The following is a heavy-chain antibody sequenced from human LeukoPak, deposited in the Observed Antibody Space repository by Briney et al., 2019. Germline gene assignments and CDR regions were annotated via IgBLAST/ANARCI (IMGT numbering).Heavy chain of an antibody. CDR3: ASGPKAYYDSSGKYNWFDP. CDR1: GYSISSGYF. J-gene: IGHJ5*02. Sequence: SETLSLTCIVSGYSISSGYFWGWIRQTPGKGLEWIGSSYYTGSVYYNPSLNGRVTISVDTSENQFSLKLDSVTAADTAVYYCASGPKAYYDSSGKYNWFDPWGQGTLVTVSS. V-gene: IGHV4-38-2*02. D-gene: IGHD3-22*01. CDR2: SYYTGSV.